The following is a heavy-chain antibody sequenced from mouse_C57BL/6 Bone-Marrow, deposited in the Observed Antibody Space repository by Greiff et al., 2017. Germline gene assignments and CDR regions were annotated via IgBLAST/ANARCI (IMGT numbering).Heavy chain of an antibody. V-gene: IGHV1-15*01. Sequence: VQLQESGAELVRPGASVTLSCKASGYTFTDYEMHWVKQTPVHGLEWIGAIDPETGGTAYNQKFKGKAILTADKSSSTAYMELRSRTSEDSAVYYCHDDYDGGPYWGQGTLVTVSA. D-gene: IGHD2-4*01. CDR3: HDDYDGGPY. CDR1: GYTFTDYE. CDR2: IDPETGGT. J-gene: IGHJ3*01.